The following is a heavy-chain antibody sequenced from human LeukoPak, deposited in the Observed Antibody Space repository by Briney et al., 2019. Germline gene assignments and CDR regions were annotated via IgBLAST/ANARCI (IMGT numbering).Heavy chain of an antibody. CDR3: AREVFCSGGSCYSSYWSDP. Sequence: QSGGSLRLSCAASGFTFSSYWMSWVRQAPGKGLEWVANIKQDGSEKYYVDSVKGRFTISRDNAKNSLYLQMNSLRSEDTAVYYCAREVFCSGGSCYSSYWSDPWGQGTLVTVSS. CDR1: GFTFSSYW. D-gene: IGHD2-15*01. V-gene: IGHV3-7*03. J-gene: IGHJ5*02. CDR2: IKQDGSEK.